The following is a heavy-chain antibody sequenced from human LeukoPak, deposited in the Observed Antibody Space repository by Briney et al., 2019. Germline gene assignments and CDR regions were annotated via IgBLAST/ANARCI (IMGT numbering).Heavy chain of an antibody. Sequence: GGSLRLSCAASGFTFSSYGMSWVRQAPGKGLEWVANIKQDGIEKYYVDSVKGRFTISRDNAKNSLYLQMNSLRAEDTAVYYCARNDVDTFYDAFDIWGQGTMVTVSS. CDR3: ARNDVDTFYDAFDI. V-gene: IGHV3-7*01. J-gene: IGHJ3*02. CDR1: GFTFSSYG. D-gene: IGHD5-18*01. CDR2: IKQDGIEK.